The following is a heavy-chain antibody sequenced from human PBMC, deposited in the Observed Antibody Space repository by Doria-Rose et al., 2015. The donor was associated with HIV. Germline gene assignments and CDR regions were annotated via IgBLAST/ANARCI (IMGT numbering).Heavy chain of an antibody. CDR1: GVSLSSPGMG. CDR3: ARIKSSRWYHKYYFDF. D-gene: IGHD6-13*01. Sequence: QVTLKESGPVLVKPTETLTLTCTVSGVSLSSPGMGVSWIRQPPGKALEWLANIFSDDGRSYTTSLKSRLTISRGTSKSQVVLTMTDMDPVDTATYYCARIKSSRWYHKYYFDFWGQGTLVIVSA. CDR2: IFSDDGR. J-gene: IGHJ4*02. V-gene: IGHV2-26*01.